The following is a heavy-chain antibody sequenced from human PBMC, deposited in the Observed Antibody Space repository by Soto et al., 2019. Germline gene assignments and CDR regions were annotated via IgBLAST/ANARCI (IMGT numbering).Heavy chain of an antibody. CDR1: GGSISSYY. J-gene: IGHJ6*03. CDR3: ARGSSGWLQYYYYYYMDV. CDR2: IYYSGST. Sequence: QVQLQESGPGLVKPSETLSLTCTVSGGSISSYYWSWIRQPPGKGLEWIGYIYYSGSTNYNPSLKSRVTTSVDTSKNQFSLKLSSVTAADTAVYYCARGSSGWLQYYYYYYMDVWGKGTTVTVSS. V-gene: IGHV4-59*01. D-gene: IGHD6-19*01.